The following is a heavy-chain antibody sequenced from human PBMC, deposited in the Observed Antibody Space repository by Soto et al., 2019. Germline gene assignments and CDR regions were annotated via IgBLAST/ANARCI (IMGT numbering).Heavy chain of an antibody. Sequence: GGSLRLSCTASGFSFSDYDMHWVRQAPGKGLEWVSTIGAARDPYYTGSVKHRFTNSRENAGNSMFLQMHRVTVGDTAVYYCARANTGRLPRRADYYYALDVWGQGIMVTVSS. V-gene: IGHV3-13*05. CDR2: IGAARDP. J-gene: IGHJ6*02. CDR1: GFSFSDYD. D-gene: IGHD2-15*01. CDR3: ARANTGRLPRRADYYYALDV.